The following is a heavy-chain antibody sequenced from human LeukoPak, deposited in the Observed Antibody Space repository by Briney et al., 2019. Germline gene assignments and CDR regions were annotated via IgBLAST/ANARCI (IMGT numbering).Heavy chain of an antibody. D-gene: IGHD2-2*01. V-gene: IGHV3-74*01. Sequence: GGSLRLSCVASGFMFSIYWMNCVRQAPGKGLVWVSRINSDGSSTSYADSVKGRFTISRDNAKNTLFLQMNSLRAEDTAVYYCARGPGAFDIWGQGTMVTVSS. CDR1: GFMFSIYW. CDR2: INSDGSST. CDR3: ARGPGAFDI. J-gene: IGHJ3*02.